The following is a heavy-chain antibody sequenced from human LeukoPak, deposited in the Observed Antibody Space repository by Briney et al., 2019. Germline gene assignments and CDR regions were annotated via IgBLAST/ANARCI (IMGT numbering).Heavy chain of an antibody. Sequence: PGGSLRLSCAASGFTLSNFWMSWVRQAPGKGLEWVANIKQDGSEKYYADSVKGRFTISRDNAKNSLYLQMNSLRAEDTAVYYCAKVLEWLTYYYYYGMDVWGQGTTVTVSS. D-gene: IGHD5-12*01. J-gene: IGHJ6*02. V-gene: IGHV3-7*05. CDR2: IKQDGSEK. CDR3: AKVLEWLTYYYYYGMDV. CDR1: GFTLSNFW.